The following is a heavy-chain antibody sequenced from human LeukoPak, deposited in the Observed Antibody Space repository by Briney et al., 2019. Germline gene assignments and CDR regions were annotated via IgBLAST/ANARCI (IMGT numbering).Heavy chain of an antibody. V-gene: IGHV4-59*01. J-gene: IGHJ6*03. Sequence: SETLSLTCTVSGGSISSYYWSWIRQPPGKGLEWIGYIYYSGSTNYNPSLKSRVTISVDTSKNQFSLKLSSVTAADTAVYYCAGGNSGSYYYYYYMDVWGKGTTVTVSS. CDR3: AGGNSGSYYYYYYMDV. CDR1: GGSISSYY. CDR2: IYYSGST. D-gene: IGHD1-26*01.